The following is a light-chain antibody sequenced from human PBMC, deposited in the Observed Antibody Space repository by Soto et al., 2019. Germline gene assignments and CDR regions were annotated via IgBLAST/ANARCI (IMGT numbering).Light chain of an antibody. CDR1: KLGDKY. CDR2: QDN. Sequence: SYELTQSPSVSVSPGQTASITCSGDKLGDKYACWYQQKPGQSPVLVIYQDNKRPSGIPERFSGSNSGNTATLTISGTQAMDEADYYCQAWDSSTAGVVFGGGTKLPVL. V-gene: IGLV3-1*01. CDR3: QAWDSSTAGVV. J-gene: IGLJ2*01.